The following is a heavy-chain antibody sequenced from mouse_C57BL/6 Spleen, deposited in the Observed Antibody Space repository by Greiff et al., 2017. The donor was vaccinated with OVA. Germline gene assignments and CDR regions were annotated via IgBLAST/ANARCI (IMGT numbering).Heavy chain of an antibody. CDR2: INSDGGST. CDR1: EYEFPSHD. D-gene: IGHD4-1*01. J-gene: IGHJ1*03. V-gene: IGHV5-2*01. Sequence: EVMLVESGGGLVQPGESLKLSCESTEYEFPSHDMSWVRQTPEKRLELVAAINSDGGSTYYPDTMERRVIISRDNTKKTLYLHRSSLSAEDTALYYCARHLGDLYFDVWGTGTTVTVSS. CDR3: ARHLGDLYFDV.